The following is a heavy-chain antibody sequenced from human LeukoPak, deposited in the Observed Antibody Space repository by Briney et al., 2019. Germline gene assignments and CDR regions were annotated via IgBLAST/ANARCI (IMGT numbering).Heavy chain of an antibody. V-gene: IGHV3-66*02. CDR1: GFTVSSNY. J-gene: IGHJ4*02. CDR3: ARGRSSGYSYYFDY. Sequence: PGGSLRLSCAASGFTVSSNYMSWVRQAPGKGLEWGSVIYSGGSTYYADSVKGRFAISRDNSKNTLYLQMNSLRAEDTAVYYCARGRSSGYSYYFDYWGQGTLVTVSS. D-gene: IGHD3-22*01. CDR2: IYSGGST.